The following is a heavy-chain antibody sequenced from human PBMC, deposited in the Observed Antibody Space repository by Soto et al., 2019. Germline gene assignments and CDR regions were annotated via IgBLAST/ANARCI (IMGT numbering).Heavy chain of an antibody. Sequence: GGSLRLSCVASGFTFNNYAMSWVRQAPGKGLEWVSTLSGGGDETYYADSGGGPFTLFREKYKNKSFLEMNRLMTDETAVYYCAQDTPTYKGKWLGYWGRGTLVTV. CDR3: AQDTPTYKGKWLGY. CDR2: LSGGGDET. V-gene: IGHV3-23*01. D-gene: IGHD2-8*01. CDR1: GFTFNNYA. J-gene: IGHJ4*02.